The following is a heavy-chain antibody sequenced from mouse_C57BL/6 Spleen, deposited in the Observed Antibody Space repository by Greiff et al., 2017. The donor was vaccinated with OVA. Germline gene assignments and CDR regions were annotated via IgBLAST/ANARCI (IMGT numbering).Heavy chain of an antibody. CDR1: GFTFSSYG. CDR3: ARQGTYFDY. D-gene: IGHD3-3*01. J-gene: IGHJ2*01. V-gene: IGHV5-6*01. Sequence: EVKLMESGGDLVKPGGSLKLSCAASGFTFSSYGMSWVRQTPDKRLEWVATISSGGSYTYYPDSVKGRFTISRDNAKNTLYLQMSSLKSEYTAMYYCARQGTYFDYWGQGTTLTVSS. CDR2: ISSGGSYT.